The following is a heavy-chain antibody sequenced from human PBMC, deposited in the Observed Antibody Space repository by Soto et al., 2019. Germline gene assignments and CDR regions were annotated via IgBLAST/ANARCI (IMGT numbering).Heavy chain of an antibody. Sequence: SETLSLTCAVYGGSFSGYYWSWIRQPPGKGLEWIGEINHSGSTNYNPSLKSRVTISVDTSKNQFSLKLSSVTAADTAVYYCARSLLVVTNYYGMDVWGQGTTVTVS. CDR2: INHSGST. CDR3: ARSLLVVTNYYGMDV. V-gene: IGHV4-34*01. D-gene: IGHD2-8*02. CDR1: GGSFSGYY. J-gene: IGHJ6*02.